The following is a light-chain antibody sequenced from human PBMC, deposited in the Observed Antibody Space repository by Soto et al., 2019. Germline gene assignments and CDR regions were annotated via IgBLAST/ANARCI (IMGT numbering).Light chain of an antibody. Sequence: EIVLTQSPGTLSLSPGERATLSCRASQSVSSSYLAWYQQKPGQAPRLLIYGASSRATGIPDRFSGSGSGTAFTLIISRLEPEDFAVYYCQPYGSSQGFGHGTKVDIK. CDR3: QPYGSSQG. CDR2: GAS. J-gene: IGKJ3*01. CDR1: QSVSSSY. V-gene: IGKV3-20*01.